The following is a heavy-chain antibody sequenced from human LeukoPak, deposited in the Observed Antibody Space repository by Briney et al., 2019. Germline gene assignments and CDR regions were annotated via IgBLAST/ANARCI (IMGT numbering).Heavy chain of an antibody. D-gene: IGHD1-26*01. Sequence: VASVKVSCKASGYTFTGDYMHWVRQAPGQGLEWMGWINPNSGGTNYAQKFRGRVTMTRDTSISTAYMELSRLRSDDTAVYYCARGDIVGAADYWGQGTLVTVSS. CDR3: ARGDIVGAADY. CDR2: INPNSGGT. V-gene: IGHV1-2*02. CDR1: GYTFTGDY. J-gene: IGHJ4*02.